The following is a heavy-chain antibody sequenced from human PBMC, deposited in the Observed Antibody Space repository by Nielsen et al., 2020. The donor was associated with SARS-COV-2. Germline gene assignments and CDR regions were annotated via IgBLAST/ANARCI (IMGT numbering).Heavy chain of an antibody. V-gene: IGHV4-39*07. CDR2: INHSGST. Sequence: SGPTLVKPTQTLTLTCTFSGFSLSTSGMCVSWIRQPPGKGLEWIGEINHSGSTNYNPSLKSRVTISVDTSKNQFSLKLSSVTAADTAVYYCAGEPQQLAQGFDYWGQGTLVTVSS. D-gene: IGHD6-13*01. CDR3: AGEPQQLAQGFDY. J-gene: IGHJ4*02. CDR1: GFSLSTSGM.